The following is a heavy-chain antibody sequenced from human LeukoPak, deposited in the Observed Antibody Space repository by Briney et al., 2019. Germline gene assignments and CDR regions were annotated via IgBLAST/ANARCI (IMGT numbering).Heavy chain of an antibody. V-gene: IGHV1-46*01. D-gene: IGHD6-19*01. J-gene: IGHJ5*02. CDR2: INPTGGST. CDR3: ARELIIAVAGFNWFDP. Sequence: ASVKVSCKASGYTFPSYFMHWVRQAPGQGLEWMGIINPTGGSTTYAQKFQGRVTMTRDTSTSTVYMELSSLRSDDTAVYYCARELIIAVAGFNWFDPWGQGTLVTVSS. CDR1: GYTFPSYF.